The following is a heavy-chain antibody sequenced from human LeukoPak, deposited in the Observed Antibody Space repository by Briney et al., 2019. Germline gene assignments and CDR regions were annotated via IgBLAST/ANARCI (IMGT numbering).Heavy chain of an antibody. Sequence: GESLKISCKGSGYNFTIYWIAWVRQMPGKGLEWMGIIYPGDSDTTYSPSFQGQVTISADKSISTAYLQWSSLKASDTAIYYCARRLMYYYDTSGYDVAFDIWGQGTMVTVSS. CDR2: IYPGDSDT. CDR3: ARRLMYYYDTSGYDVAFDI. D-gene: IGHD3-22*01. V-gene: IGHV5-51*01. CDR1: GYNFTIYW. J-gene: IGHJ3*02.